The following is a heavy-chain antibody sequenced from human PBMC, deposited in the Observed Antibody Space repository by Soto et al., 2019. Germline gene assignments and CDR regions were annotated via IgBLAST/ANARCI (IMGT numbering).Heavy chain of an antibody. V-gene: IGHV4-59*03. D-gene: IGHD2-21*02. Sequence: PSENPSLTCSVYGDSISSYFRNWIRQPPGKGLEWIGCIYDSGSTDYNPSLKSRVTISLDTSKNQFSLNLSSVTAADTAVYYCVSSRTAIYGYAVDVWCQGKMVS. CDR3: VSSRTAIYGYAVDV. J-gene: IGHJ3*01. CDR2: IYDSGST. CDR1: GDSISSYF.